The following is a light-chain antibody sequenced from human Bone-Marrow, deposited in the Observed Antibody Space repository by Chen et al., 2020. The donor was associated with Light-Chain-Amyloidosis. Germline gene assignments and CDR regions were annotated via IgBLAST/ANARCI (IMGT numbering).Light chain of an antibody. CDR3: QVWDRSSERPV. CDR1: NIGSTS. CDR2: DYS. V-gene: IGLV3-21*02. J-gene: IGLJ3*02. Sequence: SYVLTPPSSVSVAPGQTATIACGGNNIGSTSVPWYQQTPGQAPLLVVYDYSDRPPGIPGRVSGSDSGNTATLTISRVEAGDEADDYCQVWDRSSERPVFGGGTKLTVL.